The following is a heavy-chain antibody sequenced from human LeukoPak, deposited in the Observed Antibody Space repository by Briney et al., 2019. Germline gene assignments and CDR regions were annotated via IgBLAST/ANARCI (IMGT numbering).Heavy chain of an antibody. CDR2: IYHSGST. CDR1: GGSISSGGYY. Sequence: SETLSLTCTVSGGSISSGGYYWSWIRQPPGKGLEWIGYIYHSGSTYYNPSLKSRVIISVDRSKNQFSLKLSSVTAADTAVYYCAAARNWFDPWGQGTLVTVSS. D-gene: IGHD5-18*01. V-gene: IGHV4-30-2*01. J-gene: IGHJ5*02. CDR3: AAARNWFDP.